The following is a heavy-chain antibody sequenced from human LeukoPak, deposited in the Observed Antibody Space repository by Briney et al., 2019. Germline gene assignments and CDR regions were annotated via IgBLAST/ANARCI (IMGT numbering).Heavy chain of an antibody. Sequence: SVKVSCKASGGTFSSYAISWVRQAPGKGLEWMGGIIPIFGTANYAQKFQGRVTITADESTSTAYMELSSLRSEDTAVYYCARERGMDIVATSFDYWGQGTLVTVSS. CDR1: GGTFSSYA. CDR2: IIPIFGTA. J-gene: IGHJ4*02. D-gene: IGHD5-12*01. V-gene: IGHV1-69*13. CDR3: ARERGMDIVATSFDY.